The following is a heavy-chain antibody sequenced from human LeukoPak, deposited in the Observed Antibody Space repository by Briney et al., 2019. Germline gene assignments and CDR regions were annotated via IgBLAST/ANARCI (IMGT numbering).Heavy chain of an antibody. D-gene: IGHD6-13*01. Sequence: SETLSLTCTVSGGSISSYYWSWIRQPPGKGLEWIGYIYYSGSINYNPSLKSRVTISVDTSKNQFSLKLSSVTAADTAVYYCARVRQYSSSWYLDYWGQGTLATVSS. V-gene: IGHV4-59*01. CDR2: IYYSGSI. J-gene: IGHJ4*02. CDR3: ARVRQYSSSWYLDY. CDR1: GGSISSYY.